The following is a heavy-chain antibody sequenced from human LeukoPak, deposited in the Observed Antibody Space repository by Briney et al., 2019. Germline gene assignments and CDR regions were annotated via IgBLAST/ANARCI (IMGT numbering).Heavy chain of an antibody. CDR2: ISSSGSTI. CDR3: ARGEYYDSSGYYYFDY. D-gene: IGHD3-22*01. Sequence: GGSLRLSCAASGFTFSDYYMSWIRQAPGRGLEWVSYISSSGSTIYYADSVKGRFTISRDNAKNSLYLQMNSLRAEDTAVYYCARGEYYDSSGYYYFDYWGKGTLVTVSS. V-gene: IGHV3-11*04. J-gene: IGHJ4*02. CDR1: GFTFSDYY.